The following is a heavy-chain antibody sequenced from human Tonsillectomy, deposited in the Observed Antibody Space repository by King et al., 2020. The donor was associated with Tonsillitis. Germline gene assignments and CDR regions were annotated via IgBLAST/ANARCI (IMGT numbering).Heavy chain of an antibody. CDR3: ARELRWLQLPFDY. CDR2: IWYDGSNK. J-gene: IGHJ4*02. Sequence: VQLVESGGGVVQPGRSLRLSCAASGFTFSSYGMHWVRQAPGKGLEWVAVIWYDGSNKYYADSVKGRFTISRDNSKNTLYLQMNSLRAEDTAVYYCARELRWLQLPFDYWGQGTLVTVSS. D-gene: IGHD5-24*01. CDR1: GFTFSSYG. V-gene: IGHV3-33*01.